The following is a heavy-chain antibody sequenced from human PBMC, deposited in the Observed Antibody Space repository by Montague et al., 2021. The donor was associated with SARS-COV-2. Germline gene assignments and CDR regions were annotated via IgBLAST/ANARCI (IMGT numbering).Heavy chain of an antibody. J-gene: IGHJ6*02. V-gene: IGHV4-34*01. CDR2: INNSGST. CDR1: SGSFRGYY. Sequence: SETLSLTCAVSSGSFRGYYWSWIRQPPGKGLEWIGEINNSGSTTYNPSLESRVSISVDTSSKQFSLKVTSVTAADTAVYYCARLGAITLVRGITKADFSNYGMDFWGQGITVTVSS. D-gene: IGHD3-10*01. CDR3: ARLGAITLVRGITKADFSNYGMDF.